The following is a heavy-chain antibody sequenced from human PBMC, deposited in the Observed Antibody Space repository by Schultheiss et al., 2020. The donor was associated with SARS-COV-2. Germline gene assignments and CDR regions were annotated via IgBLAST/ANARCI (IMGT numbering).Heavy chain of an antibody. J-gene: IGHJ4*02. CDR2: IYSGGST. CDR1: GFTVSSNY. Sequence: GGSLRISCAASGFTVSSNYMSWVRQAPGKGLEWVSVIYSGGSTYYADSVKGRFTISRDNSKNTLYLQMNSLRAEDTAVYYCASSRGSYGKVDYWGQGTLVTVSS. V-gene: IGHV3-53*01. D-gene: IGHD1-26*01. CDR3: ASSRGSYGKVDY.